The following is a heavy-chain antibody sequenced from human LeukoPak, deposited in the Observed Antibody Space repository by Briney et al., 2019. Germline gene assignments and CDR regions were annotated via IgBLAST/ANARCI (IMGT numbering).Heavy chain of an antibody. CDR3: ARGRNTMTY. J-gene: IGHJ4*02. CDR1: GGSISSYY. Sequence: SGTLSLTCTVSGGSISSYYWSWIRQPPGKGLEWIGYIYYSGSTNYNPSLKSRVTISVDTSKNQFSLKLSSVTAADTAVYYCARGRNTMTYWGQGTLVTVSS. V-gene: IGHV4-59*01. CDR2: IYYSGST. D-gene: IGHD3-22*01.